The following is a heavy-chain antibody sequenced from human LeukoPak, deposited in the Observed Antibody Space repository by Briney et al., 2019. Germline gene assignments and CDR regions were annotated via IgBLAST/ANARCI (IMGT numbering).Heavy chain of an antibody. D-gene: IGHD1-26*01. CDR3: ARDGGIVGATNS. V-gene: IGHV1-69*04. J-gene: IGHJ4*02. CDR1: GGTFSSYA. CDR2: IIPILGIA. Sequence: GASVKVSCKASGGTFSSYAISWVRQAPGQGLEWMGRIIPILGIANYAQKFQGRVTITADKSTSTAYMELSSLRSEDTAVYYCARDGGIVGATNSWGQGTLVTVSS.